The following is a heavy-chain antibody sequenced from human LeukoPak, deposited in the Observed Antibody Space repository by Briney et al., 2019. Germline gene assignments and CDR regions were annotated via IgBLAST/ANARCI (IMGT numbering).Heavy chain of an antibody. D-gene: IGHD1-20*01. J-gene: IGHJ6*03. CDR1: GGTFSSYA. V-gene: IGHV1-69*05. CDR2: IIPIFGTA. CDR3: ARDLEALLTGTKPRRYYYYMDV. Sequence: GSSVKVSCKASGGTFSSYAISWVRQAPGQGLEWMGGIIPIFGTANYAQKFQGRVTITTDESTSTAYMELSSLRSEDTAVYYCARDLEALLTGTKPRRYYYYMDVWGKGTTVTVSS.